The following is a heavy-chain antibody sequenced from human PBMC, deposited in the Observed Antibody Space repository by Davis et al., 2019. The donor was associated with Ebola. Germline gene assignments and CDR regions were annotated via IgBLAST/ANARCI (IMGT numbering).Heavy chain of an antibody. V-gene: IGHV3-7*01. D-gene: IGHD6-6*01. CDR3: ARDKYSSSPIFGY. Sequence: GESLKISCAASGFTFSNYWMSWVRLAPGKGLEWVAKIKQDGSEKNYVDSVKGRFTISRDNAKNSLYLQMTSLRAEDTAVYYCARDKYSSSPIFGYWGQGTVVTVSS. J-gene: IGHJ4*02. CDR2: IKQDGSEK. CDR1: GFTFSNYW.